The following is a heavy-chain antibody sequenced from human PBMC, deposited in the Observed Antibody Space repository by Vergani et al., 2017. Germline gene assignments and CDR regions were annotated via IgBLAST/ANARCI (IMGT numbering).Heavy chain of an antibody. J-gene: IGHJ3*02. Sequence: QVQLQQWGAGLLKPSETLSLTCAVYGGSFSGYYWSWIRQPPGKGLEWIGEINHSGSTNSNPSLKSRVTISVDTSKNQFSLKLSSVTAADTAVYYCATYPDSSSGVAFDIWGQGTMVTVSS. CDR2: INHSGST. D-gene: IGHD6-6*01. CDR3: ATYPDSSSGVAFDI. CDR1: GGSFSGYY. V-gene: IGHV4-34*01.